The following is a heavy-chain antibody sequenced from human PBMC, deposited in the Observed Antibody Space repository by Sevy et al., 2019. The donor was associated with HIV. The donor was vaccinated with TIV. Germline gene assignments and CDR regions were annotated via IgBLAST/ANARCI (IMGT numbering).Heavy chain of an antibody. J-gene: IGHJ6*02. D-gene: IGHD3-22*01. CDR2: ISFSSNYI. V-gene: IGHV3-21*01. Sequence: GGSLRLSCAASGFTFSTYTMNWVRQAPGKALQWVSSISFSSNYIFFADSMKGRFTISRDNAKNSLYLQMNSLRAEDTAVYYCTQEIGAKNHVWGQGTTVTVSS. CDR3: TQEIGAKNHV. CDR1: GFTFSTYT.